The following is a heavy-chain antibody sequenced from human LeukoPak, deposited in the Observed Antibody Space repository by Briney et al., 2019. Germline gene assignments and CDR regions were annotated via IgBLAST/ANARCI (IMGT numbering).Heavy chain of an antibody. D-gene: IGHD6-13*01. CDR1: GFDFINAW. CDR3: ATAHLAXXXINH. CDR2: IRAKTAGGTT. Sequence: PGGSLRLSCAASGFDFINAWMSWVRQTPGKGLEWVGHIRAKTAGGTTDYAAPLKGRFSISRGDSKNTIYLQMDSLKTDDTAVYYCATAHLAXXXINHWGQGTLVTVSS. V-gene: IGHV3-15*01. J-gene: IGHJ5*02.